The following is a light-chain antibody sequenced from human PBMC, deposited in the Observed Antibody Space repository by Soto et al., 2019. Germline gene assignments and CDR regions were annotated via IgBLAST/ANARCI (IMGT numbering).Light chain of an antibody. V-gene: IGLV2-8*01. J-gene: IGLJ2*01. Sequence: QSALTQPPSASGSPGQSVTISCTGTSSDVGGYNYVSWYQQHPGKAPKLMIYEVDKRPSGVPDRFSGSKSGNTASLTVSGLKTEDEADYYGSSYAGGNNLFGGGTKLTVL. CDR3: SSYAGGNNL. CDR1: SSDVGGYNY. CDR2: EVD.